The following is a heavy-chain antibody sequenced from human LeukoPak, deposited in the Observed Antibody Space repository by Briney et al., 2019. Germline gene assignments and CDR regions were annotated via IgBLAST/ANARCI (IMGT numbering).Heavy chain of an antibody. CDR1: GDSISRSSYY. Sequence: SETLSLTCTVSGDSISRSSYYWGWIRQPPGKGLEWIGSIYYSGSTYYNPSLKSRATISVDTSKNQFSLKLSSVTAADTAVYYCARSLLWFDPWGQGTPVTVSS. D-gene: IGHD3-10*01. CDR2: IYYSGST. V-gene: IGHV4-39*01. CDR3: ARSLLWFDP. J-gene: IGHJ5*02.